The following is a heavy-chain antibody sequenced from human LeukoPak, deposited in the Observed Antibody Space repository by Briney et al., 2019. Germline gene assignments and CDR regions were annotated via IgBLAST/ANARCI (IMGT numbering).Heavy chain of an antibody. D-gene: IGHD6-13*01. CDR2: ISAYNGNT. J-gene: IGHJ4*02. CDR3: ARDKGSSSWYRVMDY. Sequence: ASVTVSCKASGYTFTSYGISWVRQAPGQGLEWMGWISAYNGNTNYAQKLQGRVTMTTDTSTSTAYMELRSLRSDDTAVYYCARDKGSSSWYRVMDYWGQGTLVTVSS. V-gene: IGHV1-18*04. CDR1: GYTFTSYG.